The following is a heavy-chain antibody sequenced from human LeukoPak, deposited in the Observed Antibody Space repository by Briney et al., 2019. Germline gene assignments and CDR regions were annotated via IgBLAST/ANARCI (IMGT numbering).Heavy chain of an antibody. V-gene: IGHV3-11*01. Sequence: GGSLRLSCAASGFTFSDYYMSWIRQAPGKGLEWVSYISSSGSTIYYADSVKGRFTISRDNAKNSLYLQMNSLRAEDTAVYYCARDFYDSSGYYYVAGTHDYWSQGTLVTVSS. J-gene: IGHJ4*02. CDR3: ARDFYDSSGYYYVAGTHDY. D-gene: IGHD3-22*01. CDR1: GFTFSDYY. CDR2: ISSSGSTI.